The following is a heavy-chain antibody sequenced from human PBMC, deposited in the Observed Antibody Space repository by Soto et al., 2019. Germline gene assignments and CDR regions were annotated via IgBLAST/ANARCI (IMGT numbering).Heavy chain of an antibody. Sequence: QVQLQESGPGLVKPSQTLSLTCTVSGGSISSGGYYWSWIRQHPGKGLEWIGYIYYSGSTYYNPSLKSRVTISVDTSKNQFSLKLSSVTAADTAVYYCARYGYSSGWSDYFDYWGQGTLVTVSS. V-gene: IGHV4-31*03. J-gene: IGHJ4*02. CDR1: GGSISSGGYY. CDR2: IYYSGST. D-gene: IGHD6-19*01. CDR3: ARYGYSSGWSDYFDY.